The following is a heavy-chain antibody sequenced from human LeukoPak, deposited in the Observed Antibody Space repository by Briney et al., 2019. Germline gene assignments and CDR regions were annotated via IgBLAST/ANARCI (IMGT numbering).Heavy chain of an antibody. J-gene: IGHJ4*02. V-gene: IGHV1-18*04. CDR1: GYTFTSHG. CDR3: ASGYYGSGSYYN. D-gene: IGHD3-10*01. CDR2: ISAYNGNT. Sequence: ASLKVSCKASGYTFTSHGTSWVRQTPGQRRESMGWISAYNGNTNYAQKLQGRVTMTTDTSTSTAYMELRSLRSDDTAVYYCASGYYGSGSYYNWGQGTLVTVSS.